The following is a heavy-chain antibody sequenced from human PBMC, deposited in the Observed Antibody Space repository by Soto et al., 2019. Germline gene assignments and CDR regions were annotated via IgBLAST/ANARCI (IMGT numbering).Heavy chain of an antibody. CDR1: GGTFSSYA. Sequence: GASVKVSCKASGGTFSSYAISWVRQAPGQGLEWMGGIIPIFGTANYAQKFQGRVTITADESTSTAYMELSSLRSEDTAVYYCVRITTGITGRDFDYWGQGNPV. D-gene: IGHD1-20*01. CDR2: IIPIFGTA. V-gene: IGHV1-69*13. J-gene: IGHJ4*02. CDR3: VRITTGITGRDFDY.